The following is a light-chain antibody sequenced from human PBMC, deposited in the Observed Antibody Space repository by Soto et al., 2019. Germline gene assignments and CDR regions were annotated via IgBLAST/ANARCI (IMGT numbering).Light chain of an antibody. CDR3: QQYETFSGT. Sequence: DIQMTQSPSTLSASVGDRVTITCRASQTISSWLAWYQQKPGKAPKLLLYDASALPRGVPSRFSGSGSGTKFTLTIASLQPDDFATYYCQQYETFSGTFGPGTKVDIK. CDR1: QTISSW. CDR2: DAS. V-gene: IGKV1-5*01. J-gene: IGKJ1*01.